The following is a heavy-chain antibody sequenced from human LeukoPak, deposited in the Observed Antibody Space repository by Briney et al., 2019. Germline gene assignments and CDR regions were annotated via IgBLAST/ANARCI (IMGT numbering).Heavy chain of an antibody. CDR3: AKERGIAVAFDY. V-gene: IGHV3-30*18. D-gene: IGHD6-13*01. J-gene: IGHJ4*02. CDR1: GFTFSSYE. CDR2: ISYDGSNK. Sequence: GGSLRLSCAASGFTFSSYEMNWVRQAPGKGLEWVAVISYDGSNKYYADSVKGRFTISRDNSKNTLYLQMNSLRAEDTAVYYCAKERGIAVAFDYWGQGTLVTVSS.